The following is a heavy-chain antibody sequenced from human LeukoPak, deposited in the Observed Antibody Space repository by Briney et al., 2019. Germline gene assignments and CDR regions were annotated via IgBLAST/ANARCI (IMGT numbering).Heavy chain of an antibody. CDR3: AREGTIYGVDV. D-gene: IGHD4/OR15-4a*01. J-gene: IGHJ6*02. CDR1: GYTFTGYY. V-gene: IGHV1-2*02. CDR2: INPNSGDT. Sequence: GASVKVSCKASGYTFTGYYMHWVRQAPGQGLEWMRWINPNSGDTKYAQKFQGRVTLTRDTSISTAYMELSRLRSDDTAVYYCAREGTIYGVDVWGQGTTVTVSS.